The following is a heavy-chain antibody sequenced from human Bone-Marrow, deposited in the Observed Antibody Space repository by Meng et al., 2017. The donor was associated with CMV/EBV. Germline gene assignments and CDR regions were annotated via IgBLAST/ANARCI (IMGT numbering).Heavy chain of an antibody. CDR3: ARVKGYGSSTSCSSPIDD. V-gene: IGHV4-61*01. D-gene: IGHD2-2*01. Sequence: SETLSLTWTVPGGSVRSGSYYWSWIRQPPGKGLEWIGYIYYSGSTNYNPTLKSRVTIPVDTSKNKFSLKLSSVTAVDTAMYYCARVKGYGSSTSCSSPIDDWGQGTPVTVSS. CDR1: GGSVRSGSYY. J-gene: IGHJ4*01. CDR2: IYYSGST.